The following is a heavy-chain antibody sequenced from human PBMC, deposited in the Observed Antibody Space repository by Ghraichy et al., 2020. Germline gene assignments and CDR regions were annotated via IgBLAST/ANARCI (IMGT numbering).Heavy chain of an antibody. CDR3: AREAAKGSFDI. Sequence: GESLNISCKGSGYSFTRYWIGWVRQMPGKGLEWMGIIYLGDSDTRYSPSFQREVTITADKSISTAYLQWSSLKASDTAMYYCAREAAKGSFDIWGQGTLVTVSS. CDR1: GYSFTRYW. J-gene: IGHJ3*02. V-gene: IGHV5-51*01. D-gene: IGHD6-13*01. CDR2: IYLGDSDT.